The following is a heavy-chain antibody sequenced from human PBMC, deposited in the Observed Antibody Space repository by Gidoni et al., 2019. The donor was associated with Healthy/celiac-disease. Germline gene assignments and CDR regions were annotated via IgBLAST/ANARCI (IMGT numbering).Heavy chain of an antibody. Sequence: QVQLVQYGAGVKKTGASVKVSCQASGYTFTGYYMHWGRPAPGQVLEWMGLINPMTRDTSISTSSMELCRLRSDDTAVYSCARDRTPSSPCGMDVWVQGTTVPVSS. CDR1: GYTFTGYY. CDR2: INP. V-gene: IGHV1-2*02. J-gene: IGHJ6*02. CDR3: ARDRTPSSPCGMDV. D-gene: IGHD6-19*01.